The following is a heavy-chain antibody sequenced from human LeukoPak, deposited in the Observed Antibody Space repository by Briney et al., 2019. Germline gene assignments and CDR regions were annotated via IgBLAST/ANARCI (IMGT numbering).Heavy chain of an antibody. CDR2: INHSGST. CDR3: ARYCSSTSCYATDALDI. D-gene: IGHD2-2*01. Sequence: SETLSLTCAVYGGSFSGYYWSWIRQPPGKGLEWIGEINHSGSTNYNPSLKSRVTISVDTSKNQFSLKLSSVTAADTAVYYCARYCSSTSCYATDALDIWGQGTMVTVSS. CDR1: GGSFSGYY. V-gene: IGHV4-34*01. J-gene: IGHJ3*02.